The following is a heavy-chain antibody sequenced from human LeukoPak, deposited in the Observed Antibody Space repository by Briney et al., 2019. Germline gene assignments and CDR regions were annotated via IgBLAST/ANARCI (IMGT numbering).Heavy chain of an antibody. V-gene: IGHV3-23*01. CDR2: ISGNGDNT. CDR1: GFTFSSSG. J-gene: IGHJ4*02. CDR3: ASWGEGALDN. D-gene: IGHD1-26*01. Sequence: TGGSLRLSCAASGFTFSSSGMSWVRQAPGKGLEWVSSISGNGDNTYYADSVKGRFTISRDNAKKSLYLQMNSLRVEDTGVYYCASWGEGALDNWGQGTLVTVSS.